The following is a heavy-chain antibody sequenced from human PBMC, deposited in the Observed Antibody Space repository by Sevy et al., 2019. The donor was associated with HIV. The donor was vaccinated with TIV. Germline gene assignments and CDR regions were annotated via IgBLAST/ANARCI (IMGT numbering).Heavy chain of an antibody. CDR2: ISAYNGNT. CDR3: ARDSSTARSYYYYDGMDV. V-gene: IGHV1-18*01. D-gene: IGHD2-2*01. Sequence: ASLKVSCKASGYTFNRYGISWVRQAPGQGLEWMGWISAYNGNTNYAQKLEGRVTMNTDTSTSTDYIELRSLRSDDTAVYYCARDSSTARSYYYYDGMDVWGQGTTVTVSS. J-gene: IGHJ6*02. CDR1: GYTFNRYG.